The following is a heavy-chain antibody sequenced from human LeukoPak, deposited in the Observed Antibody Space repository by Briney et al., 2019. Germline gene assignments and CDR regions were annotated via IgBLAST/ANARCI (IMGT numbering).Heavy chain of an antibody. CDR2: ISGSGGGT. CDR3: AISPRRMYYYDSSGYPSD. Sequence: GGSLRLSCAASGFTFSSYAMSWVRHAPGKGLEWVSAISGSGGGTYYADSVKGRFTVSRDNSKNTLYQQMNSLRAEDTAVYYCAISPRRMYYYDSSGYPSDWGQGTLVTVSS. V-gene: IGHV3-23*01. J-gene: IGHJ4*02. CDR1: GFTFSSYA. D-gene: IGHD3-22*01.